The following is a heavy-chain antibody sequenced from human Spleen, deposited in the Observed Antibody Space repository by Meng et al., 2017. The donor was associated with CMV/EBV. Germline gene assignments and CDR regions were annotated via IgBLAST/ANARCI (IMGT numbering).Heavy chain of an antibody. Sequence: ASVKVSCKASGYTFTNYGITWVRQAPGQGLEWMGWISAYNGNTNYAQKFQGRVTMTTDTSTSAAYMELRSLRSDDTAVYFCARDNHYYPQGEIGSWGQGTLVTVSS. D-gene: IGHD3-10*01. J-gene: IGHJ4*02. CDR2: ISAYNGNT. CDR1: GYTFTNYG. CDR3: ARDNHYYPQGEIGS. V-gene: IGHV1-18*01.